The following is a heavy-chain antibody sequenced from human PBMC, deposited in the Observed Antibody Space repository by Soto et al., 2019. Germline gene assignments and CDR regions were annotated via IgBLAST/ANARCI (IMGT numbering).Heavy chain of an antibody. CDR2: IYWNDDK. CDR3: AHSRSYYYDSSGYYSLTDAFDI. D-gene: IGHD3-22*01. CDR1: GFSLSTSGVG. Sequence: YGPTLVNPTQTLTLTCTFSGFSLSTSGVGVGWIRQPPGKALEWLALIYWNDDKRYSPSLKSRLTITKDTSKNQVVLTMTNMDPVDTDTYYCAHSRSYYYDSSGYYSLTDAFDIWGQGTMVT. V-gene: IGHV2-5*01. J-gene: IGHJ3*02.